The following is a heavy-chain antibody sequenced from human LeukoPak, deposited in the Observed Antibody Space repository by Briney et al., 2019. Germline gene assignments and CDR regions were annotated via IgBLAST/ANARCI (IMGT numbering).Heavy chain of an antibody. V-gene: IGHV4-39*07. D-gene: IGHD3-10*01. CDR3: ASTRTDGDDGAFDI. J-gene: IGHJ3*02. CDR1: GGSISSSSYY. CDR2: IYYSGST. Sequence: SSETLSLTCTVSGGSISSSSYYWGWIRQPPGKGLEWIGSIYYSGSTYYNPSLKSRVTISVDTSKNQFSLKLSSVTAADTAVYYCASTRTDGDDGAFDIWGQGTMVTVSS.